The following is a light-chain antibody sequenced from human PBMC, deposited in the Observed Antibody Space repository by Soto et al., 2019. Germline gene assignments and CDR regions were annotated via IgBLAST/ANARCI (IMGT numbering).Light chain of an antibody. V-gene: IGLV1-44*01. J-gene: IGLJ1*01. CDR2: GTN. CDR1: SSNVERNT. Sequence: QSVLTQPPSASGTPGQMVTISCSGSSSNVERNTVNWYQQLPGAAPKLLIYGTNHRPSGVPDRFSGSKSGTSGSLAISGLQSEDEADYYCAAWDDSLNAQFVFGTGTKVTVL. CDR3: AAWDDSLNAQFV.